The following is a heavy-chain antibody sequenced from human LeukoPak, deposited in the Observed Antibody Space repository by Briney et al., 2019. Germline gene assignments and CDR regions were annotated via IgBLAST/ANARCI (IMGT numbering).Heavy chain of an antibody. CDR3: ARQGYPGNYYYHGMDV. V-gene: IGHV4-39*01. D-gene: IGHD2-15*01. J-gene: IGHJ6*02. CDR2: INYSGST. Sequence: SETLSLTCTVSGGSISSSSYYWGWIRQPRGKGLEWIGRINYSGSTYYNPSLKSRVTISVDTSKNQFSLKLSSVTAADTAVYYCARQGYPGNYYYHGMDVWGQGTTVTVSS. CDR1: GGSISSSSYY.